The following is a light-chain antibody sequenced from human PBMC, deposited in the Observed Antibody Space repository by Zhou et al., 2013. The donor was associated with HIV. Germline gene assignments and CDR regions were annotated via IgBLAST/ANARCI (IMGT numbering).Light chain of an antibody. CDR3: QQRTNWPPIT. CDR2: DAS. CDR1: QSVDTY. J-gene: IGKJ5*01. V-gene: IGKV3-11*01. Sequence: EVLMTQSPVTLSVSPGARATLSCRASQSVDTYLAWYQQKPGQAPRLLIYDASNRATGIPARFSGSGSGTDFTLTISNLEPEDFAVYYCQQRTNWPPITFGQGTRLDIK.